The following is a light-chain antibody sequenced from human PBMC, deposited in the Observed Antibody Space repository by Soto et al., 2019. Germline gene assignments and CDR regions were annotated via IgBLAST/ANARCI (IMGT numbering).Light chain of an antibody. J-gene: IGLJ2*01. CDR1: NVGSRS. V-gene: IGLV3-21*01. CDR2: YDS. Sequence: SYELTQPPSVSVAPGETARLSCGGTNVGSRSVHWYQQKPGQAPFLVIYYDSDRPSGIPERFSGSNSGNTATLIISRVEAGDEADYYCQVWEATGDQVVFGGGTKVTVL. CDR3: QVWEATGDQVV.